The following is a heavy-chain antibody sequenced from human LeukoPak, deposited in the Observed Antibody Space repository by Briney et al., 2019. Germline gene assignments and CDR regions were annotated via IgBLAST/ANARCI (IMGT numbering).Heavy chain of an antibody. V-gene: IGHV5-51*01. CDR3: ARRRYGSHFDY. J-gene: IGHJ4*02. D-gene: IGHD1-26*01. CDR1: GYSFTNYW. CDR2: IYPGDSDT. Sequence: GESLQISCKGSGYSFTNYWIGWVRQMPGKGLEWMGIIYPGDSDTRYSPSFQGQVTLSADKSITTAYLQWSSLKASDSAMYYCARRRYGSHFDYWGQGTLVTVSS.